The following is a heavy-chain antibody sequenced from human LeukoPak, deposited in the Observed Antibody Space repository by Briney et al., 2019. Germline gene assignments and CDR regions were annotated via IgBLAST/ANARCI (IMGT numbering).Heavy chain of an antibody. CDR1: GFTFSSYS. V-gene: IGHV3-21*05. J-gene: IGHJ5*02. Sequence: PGGSLRLSCAASGFTFSSYSMNWVRQAPGKGLEWLSYISGNSGDTNYADSVKGRFTISRDNAKNTLYLQMNSLRAEDTAVYYCARDLGQYYDTSDNWFDPWGQGTLVTVSS. D-gene: IGHD3-22*01. CDR3: ARDLGQYYDTSDNWFDP. CDR2: ISGNSGDT.